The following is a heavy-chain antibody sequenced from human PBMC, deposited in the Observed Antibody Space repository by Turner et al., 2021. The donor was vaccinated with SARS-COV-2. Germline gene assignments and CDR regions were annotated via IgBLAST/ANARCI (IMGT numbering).Heavy chain of an antibody. Sequence: QVQLQESGPGLVRPSENLSLTCNVPGGSISSKSWSWIRQSPGRGLEWFGYFYKIGSIDYNPTLRSRVTISVDTSKNQLSLNLISMTAADTAVYYCARHQGSTSGYDHGMNVWGQGTAVIVSS. CDR2: FYKIGSI. CDR1: GGSISSKS. CDR3: ARHQGSTSGYDHGMNV. J-gene: IGHJ6*02. V-gene: IGHV4-59*08. D-gene: IGHD1-1*01.